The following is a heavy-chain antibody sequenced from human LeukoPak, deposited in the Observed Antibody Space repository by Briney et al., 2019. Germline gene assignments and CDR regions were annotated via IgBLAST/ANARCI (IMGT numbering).Heavy chain of an antibody. J-gene: IGHJ4*02. Sequence: ASGTLSLTCTVSGYSISSGYYWGWIRQPPGKGLEWIGSIYHSGSTYYNPSLKSRVTISVDTSKNQFSLKLSSVTAADTAVYYCARILEWLYTVDYWGQGTLVTVSS. CDR2: IYHSGST. D-gene: IGHD3-3*01. CDR1: GYSISSGYY. CDR3: ARILEWLYTVDY. V-gene: IGHV4-38-2*02.